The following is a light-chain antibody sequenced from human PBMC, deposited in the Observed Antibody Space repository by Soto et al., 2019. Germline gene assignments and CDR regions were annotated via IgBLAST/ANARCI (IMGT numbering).Light chain of an antibody. CDR3: QKYNSAPPYT. CDR1: QGISNY. V-gene: IGKV1-27*01. Sequence: DIQMTQSPSSLSASVGDRVTITCRASQGISNYFAWYQQKPGKVPKLLIYAASTLQSGVPSRFSGSGSGTDFTLTISSLQPEDVATYYCQKYNSAPPYTFGQGTKLEIK. J-gene: IGKJ2*01. CDR2: AAS.